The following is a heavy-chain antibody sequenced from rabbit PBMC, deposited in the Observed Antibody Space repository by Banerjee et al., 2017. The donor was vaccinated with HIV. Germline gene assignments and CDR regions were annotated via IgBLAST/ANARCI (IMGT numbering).Heavy chain of an antibody. J-gene: IGHJ4*01. CDR2: MYVANDVI. Sequence: QEQLVESGGGLVKPEGSLKLSCTASGFSFSNKAVMCWVRQAPGKGLECIGCMYVANDVINYATWAKGRFTISKTSSTTVTLQMTSLTAADTATYFCAREVGGGGNVNLWGPGTLVTVS. CDR1: GFSFSNKAV. V-gene: IGHV1S45*01. CDR3: AREVGGGGNVNL. D-gene: IGHD5-1*01.